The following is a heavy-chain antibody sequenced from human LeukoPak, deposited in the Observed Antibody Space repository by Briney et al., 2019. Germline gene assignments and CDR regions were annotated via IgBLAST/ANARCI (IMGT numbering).Heavy chain of an antibody. D-gene: IGHD2-2*01. V-gene: IGHV1-8*01. Sequence: ASVKVSCKASGYSFTTYDINWVRQAPGQGLEWMGWMNPNSGKTNFAQKFQGRVTMTRTTSISTAYMEVSSLRAEDTAVYYCARGLSPSDYWGQGTLVTVSS. CDR1: GYSFTTYD. J-gene: IGHJ4*02. CDR2: MNPNSGKT. CDR3: ARGLSPSDY.